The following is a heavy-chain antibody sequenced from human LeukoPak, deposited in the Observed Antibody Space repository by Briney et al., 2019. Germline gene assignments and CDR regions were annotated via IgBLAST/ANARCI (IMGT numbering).Heavy chain of an antibody. CDR2: IWYDGSNK. V-gene: IGHV3-33*01. CDR1: GFTFSSYG. J-gene: IGHJ4*02. Sequence: GGSLRLSCAASGFTFSSYGMHWVRQAPGKGLEWVAVIWYDGSNKYYADSVKSRFTISRDNSKNTLYLHMNSLRAEDTAVYYCARASRAGIAVAGTGVDYWGQGILVTVSS. D-gene: IGHD6-19*01. CDR3: ARASRAGIAVAGTGVDY.